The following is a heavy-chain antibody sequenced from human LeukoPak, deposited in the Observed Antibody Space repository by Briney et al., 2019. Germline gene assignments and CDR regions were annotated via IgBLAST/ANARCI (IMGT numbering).Heavy chain of an antibody. Sequence: SETLSLTCAVYGGSFSGYYWSWIRQPPGKGLEWIGEINHSGSTNYNPSLKSRVTMSVDTFKKQFSLKMNSVTAADTTVYYCARAGSPAADKGTFDYWGQGTLVTVSS. J-gene: IGHJ4*02. D-gene: IGHD6-13*01. V-gene: IGHV4-34*01. CDR1: GGSFSGYY. CDR2: INHSGST. CDR3: ARAGSPAADKGTFDY.